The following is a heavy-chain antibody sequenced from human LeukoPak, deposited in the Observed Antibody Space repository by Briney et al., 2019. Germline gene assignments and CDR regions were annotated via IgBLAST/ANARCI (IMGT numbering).Heavy chain of an antibody. CDR2: INSDGSSA. Sequence: GGSLRLSCAASGFTFSIHWMHWVRQAPGKGLEWVARINSDGSSATYADSVKGRVTISRDNARNTLYLQMSSLRAEDTAVYYCARDQHGDLFDYWGQGTLVTVSS. D-gene: IGHD4-17*01. J-gene: IGHJ4*02. V-gene: IGHV3-74*01. CDR1: GFTFSIHW. CDR3: ARDQHGDLFDY.